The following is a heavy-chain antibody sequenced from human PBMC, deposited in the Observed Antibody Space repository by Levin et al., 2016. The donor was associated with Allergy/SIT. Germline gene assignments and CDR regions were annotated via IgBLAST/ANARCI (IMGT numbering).Heavy chain of an antibody. CDR2: IYHSGST. D-gene: IGHD2-8*01. V-gene: IGHV4-4*02. J-gene: IGHJ6*03. Sequence: SETLSLTCAVSGGSISSSNWWSWVRQPPGKGLEWIGEIYHSGSTNYNPSLKSRVTISVDKSKNQFSLKLSSVTAADTAVYYCARVSVLMVYASYYMDVWGKGTTVTVSS. CDR3: ARVSVLMVYASYYMDV. CDR1: GGSISSSNW.